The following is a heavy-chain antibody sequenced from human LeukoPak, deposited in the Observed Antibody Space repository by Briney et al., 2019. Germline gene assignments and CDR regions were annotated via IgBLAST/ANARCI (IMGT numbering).Heavy chain of an antibody. CDR3: GKVSGLRYFDWLFQSSFDY. CDR1: GFTFSIYG. V-gene: IGHV3-30*02. D-gene: IGHD3-9*01. Sequence: PGGSLRLSCAASGFTFSIYGMHGVPQAPGKGVECVAFIRHDGSNKYYADSVKGRFTISRDNSKNTLYLQMNSLRAEDTAVYYCGKVSGLRYFDWLFQSSFDYWGQGTLVTVSS. CDR2: IRHDGSNK. J-gene: IGHJ4*02.